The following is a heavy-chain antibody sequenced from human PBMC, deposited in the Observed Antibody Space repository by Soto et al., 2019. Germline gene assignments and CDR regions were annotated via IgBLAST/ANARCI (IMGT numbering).Heavy chain of an antibody. J-gene: IGHJ6*02. CDR3: AAELGFGKLSVV. CDR2: IIPLFGTT. CDR1: GDTFKNCV. D-gene: IGHD3-10*01. V-gene: IGHV1-69*01. Sequence: QVQGVQAGVDVRRPGSSVKVSCKASGDTFKNCVISWVRQAPGQGLEWMGGIIPLFGTTAFALRFQGRLTITTEESRATAYVELSRLRSADTATYYCAAELGFGKLSVVWGQGTTVIVSS.